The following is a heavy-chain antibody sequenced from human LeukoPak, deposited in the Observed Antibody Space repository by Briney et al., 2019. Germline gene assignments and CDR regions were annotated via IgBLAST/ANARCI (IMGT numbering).Heavy chain of an antibody. CDR3: AREEAVAAGRWFDP. CDR1: GYTFTGYY. CDR2: MNPNSGNT. D-gene: IGHD6-19*01. J-gene: IGHJ5*02. V-gene: IGHV1-8*03. Sequence: GASVKVSCKASGYTFTGYYMHWVRQAPGQGLEWMGWMNPNSGNTGYAQKFQGRVTITRNTSISTAYMELSSLRSEDTAVYYCAREEAVAAGRWFDPWGQGTLVTVSS.